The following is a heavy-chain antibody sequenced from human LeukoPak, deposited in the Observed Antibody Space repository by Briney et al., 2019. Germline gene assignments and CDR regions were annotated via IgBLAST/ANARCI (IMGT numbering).Heavy chain of an antibody. CDR1: GFTFSSYG. CDR2: ISYDGSNK. V-gene: IGHV3-30*18. J-gene: IGHJ4*02. CDR3: AKDLQPLVYGVGY. Sequence: GGSLRLSCAASGFTFSSYGIHWVRQAPGKGLEWVAVISYDGSNKYYADSVKGRFTISRDNSKNTLYLQMNSLRAEDTAVYYCAKDLQPLVYGVGYWGQGTLVTVSS. D-gene: IGHD6-13*01.